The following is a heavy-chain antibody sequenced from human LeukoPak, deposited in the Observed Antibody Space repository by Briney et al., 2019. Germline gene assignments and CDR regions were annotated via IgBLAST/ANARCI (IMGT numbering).Heavy chain of an antibody. CDR2: IYHAGST. J-gene: IGHJ4*02. D-gene: IGHD3-16*02. Sequence: SETLSLTCAVSGYAIRSGFDWGWLRQPPGKELEWIGSIYHAGSTYYTPSLKSRVTISVDTSKNHFSLSLNSVTVADTAVYYCARYRYGGPTDYWGPGTQITVSS. V-gene: IGHV4-38-2*01. CDR3: ARYRYGGPTDY. CDR1: GYAIRSGFD.